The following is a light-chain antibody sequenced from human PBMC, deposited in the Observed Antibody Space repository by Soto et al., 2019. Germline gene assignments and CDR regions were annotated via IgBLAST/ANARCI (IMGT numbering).Light chain of an antibody. V-gene: IGKV3-20*01. Sequence: EIFLTQSPVTLSLSPGGRATLSCRDSQSVSSSYLAWYQQKPGQAPRLLIYGASSRATGIPDRFSGSGSGTDFTLTISRLEPEDFAVYYCQQYGSSPSITFGQGTRLEIK. CDR1: QSVSSSY. J-gene: IGKJ5*01. CDR2: GAS. CDR3: QQYGSSPSIT.